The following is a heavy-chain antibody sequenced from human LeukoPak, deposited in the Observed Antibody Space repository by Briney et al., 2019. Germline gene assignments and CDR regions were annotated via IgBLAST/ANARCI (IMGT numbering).Heavy chain of an antibody. V-gene: IGHV4-59*01. CDR1: GGSISSYY. CDR2: IYYSGST. J-gene: IGHJ4*02. Sequence: PSETLSLTCTVSGGSISSYYWIWIRQPPGKGLEWIGYIYYSGSTNYNPSLNSRVTISVDTSKNQFSLKLSPVTAADTAVYYCARNRGYYDFRSGTHGRGYFDYWGQGTLVTVSS. D-gene: IGHD3-3*01. CDR3: ARNRGYYDFRSGTHGRGYFDY.